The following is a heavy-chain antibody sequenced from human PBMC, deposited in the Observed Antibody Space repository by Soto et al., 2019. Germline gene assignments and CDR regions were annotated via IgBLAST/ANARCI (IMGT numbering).Heavy chain of an antibody. V-gene: IGHV4-39*01. J-gene: IGHJ4*02. Sequence: QVQLQESGPGLVKPSGTLSLTCTVSGGSISNSLYYWGWIRQPPGKGLEWIGTRYYSGNTYYNPSLSSRVTMPVDTSKKQFSLILSSVTGDDPAVYFCARRAAAGQYQFGIWGQGPLVTVSS. CDR3: ARRAAAGQYQFGI. CDR1: GGSISNSLYY. D-gene: IGHD6-13*01. CDR2: RYYSGNT.